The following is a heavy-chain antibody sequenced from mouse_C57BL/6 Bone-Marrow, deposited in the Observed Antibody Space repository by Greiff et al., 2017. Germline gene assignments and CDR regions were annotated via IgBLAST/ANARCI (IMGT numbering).Heavy chain of an antibody. V-gene: IGHV1-64*01. D-gene: IGHD1-1*01. J-gene: IGHJ2*01. Sequence: VQLQQPGAELVKPGASVKLSCKASGYTFTSYWMHWVKQRPGQGLEWIGMIHPNSGSTNYNEKFKSKATLTVDKSSSTAYMQLSSLTSEDSAVYYCARGRYYYSSSRYYFDYWGQGTTLTVSS. CDR3: ARGRYYYSSSRYYFDY. CDR2: IHPNSGST. CDR1: GYTFTSYW.